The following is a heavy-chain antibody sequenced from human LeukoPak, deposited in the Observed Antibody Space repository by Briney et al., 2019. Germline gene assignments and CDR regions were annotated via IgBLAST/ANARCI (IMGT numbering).Heavy chain of an antibody. V-gene: IGHV1-18*01. CDR3: ARHSAPHYVWRSYCFDY. CDR2: ISAYNGNT. CDR1: GYTFTSYG. Sequence: ASVKVSCKASGYTFTSYGISWVRQAPGQGLEWMGWISAYNGNTNYAQKLQGRVTMTTDTSTSTAYMELRSLRSDDTAVYYCARHSAPHYVWRSYCFDYGGQGTLVTVSS. D-gene: IGHD3-16*01. J-gene: IGHJ4*02.